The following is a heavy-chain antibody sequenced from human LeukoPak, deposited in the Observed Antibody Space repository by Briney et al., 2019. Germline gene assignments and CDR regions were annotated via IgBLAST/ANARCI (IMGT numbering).Heavy chain of an antibody. Sequence: GGSLRLSRAASGFTFSSYSMNWVRQAPGKGLEWVSYISSGSSTIYYADSVKGRFTISRDNAKNSLYLQMNSLRAEDTAVYYCAIHDYLAVWGQGTLVTVSS. D-gene: IGHD4-11*01. V-gene: IGHV3-48*04. J-gene: IGHJ4*02. CDR2: ISSGSSTI. CDR1: GFTFSSYS. CDR3: AIHDYLAV.